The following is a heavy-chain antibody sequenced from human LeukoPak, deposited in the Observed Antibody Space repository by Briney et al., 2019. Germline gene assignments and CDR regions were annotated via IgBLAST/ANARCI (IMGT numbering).Heavy chain of an antibody. J-gene: IGHJ5*02. CDR3: ARENDFWSENWFDP. CDR1: GFTFSSYW. D-gene: IGHD3-3*01. V-gene: IGHV3-7*01. Sequence: PGGSLRLSCAASGFTFSSYWMSWVRQAPGKGPEWVANIKQDGSEKYYVDSVKGRFTISRDNAKNSLYLQMNSLRAEDTAVYYCARENDFWSENWFDPWGQGTLVTVSS. CDR2: IKQDGSEK.